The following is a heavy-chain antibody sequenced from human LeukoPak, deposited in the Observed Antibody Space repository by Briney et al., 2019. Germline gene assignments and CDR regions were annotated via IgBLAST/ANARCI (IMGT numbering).Heavy chain of an antibody. CDR3: ARVAGRDAFDI. J-gene: IGHJ3*02. V-gene: IGHV4-4*07. CDR2: IYNSGST. CDR1: GVSINSFF. D-gene: IGHD3-10*01. Sequence: SETLSLTCNVSGVSINSFFWSWIRQSAGEGLKFLGRIYNSGSTYYNPSLKSRVTISVDTSKNQFSLKLSSVTAADTAVYYCARVAGRDAFDIWGQGTMVTVSS.